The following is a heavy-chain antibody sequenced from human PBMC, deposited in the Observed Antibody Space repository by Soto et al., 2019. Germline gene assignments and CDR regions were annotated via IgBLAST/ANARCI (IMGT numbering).Heavy chain of an antibody. CDR3: ARDSSSSSFNNWSAP. V-gene: IGHV1-69*13. J-gene: IGHJ5*02. CDR1: GVSFSSYA. D-gene: IGHD6-6*01. Sequence: ASVKVSCKASGVSFSSYAISWVRQAPGQGLESMGGIIPIVGTANYAEKFQGRVTITADEFTSTAYMELSSMRSEDTAVYYCARDSSSSSFNNWSAPWGKGTLVTVSS. CDR2: IIPIVGTA.